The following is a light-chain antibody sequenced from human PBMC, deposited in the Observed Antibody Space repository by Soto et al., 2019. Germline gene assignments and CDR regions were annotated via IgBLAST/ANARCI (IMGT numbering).Light chain of an antibody. CDR1: QSITIW. CDR2: DAS. CDR3: QQYNSYSWT. V-gene: IGKV1-5*01. Sequence: DIQMTQSPSTLSASVGDRVTITCRASQSITIWLAWYQQKPGKAPKLLIFDASSLESGVPSRFSGSGSGTEFTLTITSLQPDDFAPYYCQQYNSYSWTFGQGTKVEIK. J-gene: IGKJ1*01.